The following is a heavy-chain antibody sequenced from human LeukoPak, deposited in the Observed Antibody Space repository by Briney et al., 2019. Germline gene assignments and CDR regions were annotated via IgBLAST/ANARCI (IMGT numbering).Heavy chain of an antibody. V-gene: IGHV3-11*04. CDR3: ARPPGSSGYYYPFDY. CDR2: ISGSGSTI. D-gene: IGHD3-22*01. CDR1: GFTFSDYY. Sequence: GGSLRLSCAASGFTFSDYYMSWIRQAPGKGLEWVSYISGSGSTIYYADSVKGRFTISRDNAKNSLYLQMNSLRAEDTAVYYCARPPGSSGYYYPFDYWGQGTLVTVSS. J-gene: IGHJ4*02.